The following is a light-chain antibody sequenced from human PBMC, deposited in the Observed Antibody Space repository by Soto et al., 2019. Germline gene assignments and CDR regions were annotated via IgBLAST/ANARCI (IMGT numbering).Light chain of an antibody. CDR1: QAISSA. CDR2: DAS. J-gene: IGKJ2*01. Sequence: AFPLTQSPSSLSASVGDRVTITCRASQAISSALAWYQQKPGKAPKLLIYDASSLKSGVPSRFSGSGSGTDFTLTISSLQPEDFATYYCQQFNTYPRTFGQGTKLEIK. V-gene: IGKV1-13*02. CDR3: QQFNTYPRT.